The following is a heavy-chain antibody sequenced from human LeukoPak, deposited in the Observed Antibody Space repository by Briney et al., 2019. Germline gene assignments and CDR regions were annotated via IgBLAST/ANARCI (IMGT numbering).Heavy chain of an antibody. D-gene: IGHD3-22*01. Sequence: PGGSLRLSCAAPGFNFSSYAMSWVRPAPGGGLQWGSAISGSGGTTYYADSVKGRFTISRDNSKNTLYLQMNSLRAEDTAVYFCAKDSDSSAPPDAFDIWGQGTLVTVSS. J-gene: IGHJ3*02. CDR2: ISGSGGTT. CDR1: GFNFSSYA. V-gene: IGHV3-23*01. CDR3: AKDSDSSAPPDAFDI.